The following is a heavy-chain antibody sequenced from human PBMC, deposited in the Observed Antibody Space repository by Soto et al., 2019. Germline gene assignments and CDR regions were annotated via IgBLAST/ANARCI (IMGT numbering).Heavy chain of an antibody. J-gene: IGHJ4*02. Sequence: GGSLRLSCAASGFTFSSYAMSWVRQAPGKGLEWVSAISGSGGSTYYADSVKGRFTISRDNSKNTLYLQMNSLRAEDTVVYYCAKGGVAYGDYFFDYWGQGTLVTVSS. CDR2: ISGSGGST. CDR1: GFTFSSYA. D-gene: IGHD4-17*01. V-gene: IGHV3-23*01. CDR3: AKGGVAYGDYFFDY.